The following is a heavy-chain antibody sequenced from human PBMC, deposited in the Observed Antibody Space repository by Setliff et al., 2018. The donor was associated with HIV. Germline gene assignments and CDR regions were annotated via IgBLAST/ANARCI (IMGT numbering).Heavy chain of an antibody. CDR1: GFTFSDYY. J-gene: IGHJ4*02. CDR2: ISRGGNTI. CDR3: ARVKPHLRRSGSYWIVDY. V-gene: IGHV3-11*04. Sequence: GGSLRLSCAASGFTFSDYYVSWIRQVPGKGLEWVSYISRGGNTIYYADSVKGRFTVSRDNGKNSLRLQMNNLRADDTAVYFCARVKPHLRRSGSYWIVDYWGQGTLVTVSS. D-gene: IGHD1-26*01.